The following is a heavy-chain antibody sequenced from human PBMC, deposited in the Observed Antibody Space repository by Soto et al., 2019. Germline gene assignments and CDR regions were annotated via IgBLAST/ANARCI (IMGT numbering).Heavy chain of an antibody. J-gene: IGHJ4*02. D-gene: IGHD3-22*01. V-gene: IGHV1-69*01. Sequence: KVSCKASGGTFSSYAISWVRQAPGQGLEWMGGIIPIFGTANYAQKFQGRVTITADESTSTAYMELSSLRSEDTAVYYCARDLDYYDSSGYLIYWGQGTLVTVSS. CDR3: ARDLDYYDSSGYLIY. CDR2: IIPIFGTA. CDR1: GGTFSSYA.